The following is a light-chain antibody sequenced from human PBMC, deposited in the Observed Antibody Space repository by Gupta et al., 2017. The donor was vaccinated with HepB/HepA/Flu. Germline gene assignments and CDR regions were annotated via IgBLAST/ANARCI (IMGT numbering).Light chain of an antibody. CDR1: SSNSGSNT. Sequence: QSVLTQPPSASGTPGQRVTISLSGSSSNSGSNTVNWYQQLPGTAPKLHIYSDNQRPSGVPDRFSGSKSGPSASLAISGLQSEDEADYYCAAWDDSLNGVVFGGGTKLTVL. V-gene: IGLV1-44*01. CDR3: AAWDDSLNGVV. J-gene: IGLJ2*01. CDR2: SDN.